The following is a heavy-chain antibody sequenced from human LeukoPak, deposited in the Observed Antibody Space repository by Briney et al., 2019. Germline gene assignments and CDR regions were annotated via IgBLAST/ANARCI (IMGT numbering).Heavy chain of an antibody. D-gene: IGHD3-3*01. CDR2: VNPNSGGT. J-gene: IGHJ4*02. CDR3: ARGGGITIFGVVIRDLDY. V-gene: IGHV1-2*02. CDR1: GYTFTGYY. Sequence: ASVKVSCKASGYTFTGYYMHWVRQAPGQGLEWMGWVNPNSGGTNYAQKFQGRVTMTRDTSISTAYMELSRLRSDDTAVYYCARGGGITIFGVVIRDLDYWGQGTLVTVSS.